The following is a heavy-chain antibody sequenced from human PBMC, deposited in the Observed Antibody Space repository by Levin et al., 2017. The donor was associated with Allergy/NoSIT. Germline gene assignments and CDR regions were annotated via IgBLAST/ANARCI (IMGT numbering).Heavy chain of an antibody. CDR3: ARQGARYEILTSYFPTYFDY. J-gene: IGHJ4*02. CDR2: VYYNGST. Sequence: SQTLSLTCTVSGGPISSSIYYWGWIRQPPGKGLEWIGSVYYNGSTYDNPSLKSRVTISVDRSKNQFSLKLRSVTATDTAVYYCARQGARYEILTSYFPTYFDYWGQGTLVTVSS. D-gene: IGHD3-9*01. V-gene: IGHV4-39*01. CDR1: GGPISSSIYY.